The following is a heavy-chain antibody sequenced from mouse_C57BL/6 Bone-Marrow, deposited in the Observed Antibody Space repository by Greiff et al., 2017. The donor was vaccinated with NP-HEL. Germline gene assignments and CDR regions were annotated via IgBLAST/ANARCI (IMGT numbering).Heavy chain of an antibody. V-gene: IGHV1-4*01. D-gene: IGHD1-1*01. CDR1: GYTFTSYT. Sequence: VKLVESGAELARPGASVKMSCKASGYTFTSYTMHWVKQRPGQGLEWIGYINPSSGYTKYNQKFKDKATSTADKSSSTAYMQRSSLTSEDSAVYYCARYYYGSSPSYWYFDVWGTGTTVTVSS. CDR2: INPSSGYT. J-gene: IGHJ1*03. CDR3: ARYYYGSSPSYWYFDV.